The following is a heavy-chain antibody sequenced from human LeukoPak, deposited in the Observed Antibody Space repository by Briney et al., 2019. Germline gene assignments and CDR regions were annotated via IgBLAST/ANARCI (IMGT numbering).Heavy chain of an antibody. CDR2: INWNAGST. CDR1: GFNFDDYG. D-gene: IGHD3-10*01. Sequence: PGGSLRLSCAASGFNFDDYGMSWVRQAPGKGLEWVSGINWNAGSTGYAASVKGRFTLSRDSTKNSLYLQMNSLRAEDTALYYCGRGGSGSYGDYFASWGQGTLVTVSS. J-gene: IGHJ4*02. CDR3: GRGGSGSYGDYFAS. V-gene: IGHV3-20*04.